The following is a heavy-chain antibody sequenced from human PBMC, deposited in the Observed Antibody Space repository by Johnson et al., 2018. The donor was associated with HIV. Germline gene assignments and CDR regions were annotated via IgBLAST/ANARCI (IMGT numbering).Heavy chain of an antibody. CDR3: ASRGREIVAAGILGAFDS. Sequence: VQLVESGGGLVQPGGSLRLSCAASGFSVSSNYMTWVRQAPGKGLEWVSVIYSGGTTWYADSVKGRFTISRDNSRDTAHLQMNSLRSEDTAVYYGASRGREIVAAGILGAFDSWGQGTMVTVSS. D-gene: IGHD6-13*01. CDR1: GFSVSSNY. CDR2: IYSGGTT. V-gene: IGHV3-66*02. J-gene: IGHJ3*02.